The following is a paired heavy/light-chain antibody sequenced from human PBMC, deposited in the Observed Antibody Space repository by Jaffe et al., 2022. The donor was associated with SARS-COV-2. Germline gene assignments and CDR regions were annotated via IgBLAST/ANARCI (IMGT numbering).Heavy chain of an antibody. CDR3: AKIPSGRFMDV. V-gene: IGHV4-39*01. CDR1: GGSISSTTYS. J-gene: IGHJ6*03. D-gene: IGHD1-26*01. Sequence: QLQLQESGPGLVKPSETLSLTCTVSGGSISSTTYSWGWIRQPPGKGLEWIGSIFYSGSTYYSPPLKSRVTMSVDTSKNQFSLKVSSVTAADTAVYYCAKIPSGRFMDVWGKGTTVTVSS. CDR2: IFYSGST.
Light chain of an antibody. CDR2: DVS. CDR3: YSYAGSYTLV. J-gene: IGLJ3*02. Sequence: QSALTQPRSVSGSPGQSVTISCTGTSSDVGGYDYVSWYQQHPDKAPKLMMSDVSKRPSGVPDRFSGSKSGDTASLTISGLQAEDEADYYCYSYAGSYTLVFGGGTKLTVL. CDR1: SSDVGGYDY. V-gene: IGLV2-11*01.